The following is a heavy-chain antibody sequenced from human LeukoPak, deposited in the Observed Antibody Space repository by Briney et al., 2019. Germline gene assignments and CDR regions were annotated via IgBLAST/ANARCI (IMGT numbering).Heavy chain of an antibody. CDR1: GFIFDDYP. J-gene: IGHJ1*01. CDR2: ISWNSNNI. CDR3: AKDQSEGIQLWLGYFQH. V-gene: IGHV3-9*01. Sequence: PGGSLRLSCAGSGFIFDDYPMHWVRQAPGKGLEWVSGISWNSNNIDYADSVKGRFTISRDNAKKSLYLQMNSLRAEDTAVYYCAKDQSEGIQLWLGYFQHWGQGTLVTVSS. D-gene: IGHD5-18*01.